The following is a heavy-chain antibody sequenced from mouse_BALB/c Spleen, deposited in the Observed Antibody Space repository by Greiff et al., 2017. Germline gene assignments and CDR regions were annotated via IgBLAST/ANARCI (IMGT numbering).Heavy chain of an antibody. D-gene: IGHD1-1*01. CDR2: IRSKSNNYAT. CDR1: GFTFNTYA. V-gene: IGHV10-1*02. CDR3: VRLRYYDYAMDY. J-gene: IGHJ4*01. Sequence: EVKLEESGGGLVQPKGSLKLSCAASGFTFNTYAMNWVRQAPGKGLEWVARIRSKSNNYATYYADSVKDRFTISRDDSQSMLYLQMNNLKTEDTAMYYCVRLRYYDYAMDYWGQGTSVTVSS.